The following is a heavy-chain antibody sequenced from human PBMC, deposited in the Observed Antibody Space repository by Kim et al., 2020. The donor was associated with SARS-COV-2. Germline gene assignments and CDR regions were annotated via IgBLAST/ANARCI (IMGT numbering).Heavy chain of an antibody. J-gene: IGHJ6*02. Sequence: GGSLRLSCAASGFTFSSYGMHWVRQAPGKGLEWVAVISYDGSNKYYADSVKGRFTISRDNSKNTLYLQMNSLRAEDTAVYYCAKDILTGYYSEYYYGMDVWGQGTTVTVSS. CDR3: AKDILTGYYSEYYYGMDV. V-gene: IGHV3-30*18. CDR1: GFTFSSYG. D-gene: IGHD3-9*01. CDR2: ISYDGSNK.